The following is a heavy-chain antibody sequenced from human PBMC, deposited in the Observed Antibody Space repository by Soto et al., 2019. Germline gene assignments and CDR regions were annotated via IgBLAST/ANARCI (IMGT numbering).Heavy chain of an antibody. CDR2: INPSGGST. Sequence: ASGKVSCKTSGYTFTSYFMHWVRQSPGQGLEWMGIINPSGGSTSYAQKFQGRVTMTRDTSTSTVYMELSSLRSEDTAVYYCARENLNDVDTAMVTIDYFDYWGQGTLVTVSS. CDR1: GYTFTSYF. J-gene: IGHJ4*02. CDR3: ARENLNDVDTAMVTIDYFDY. V-gene: IGHV1-46*01. D-gene: IGHD5-18*01.